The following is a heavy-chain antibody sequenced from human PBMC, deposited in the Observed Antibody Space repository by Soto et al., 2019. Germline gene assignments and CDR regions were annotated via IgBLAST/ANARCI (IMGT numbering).Heavy chain of an antibody. CDR3: ARTRSWYGNYYYGMDV. V-gene: IGHV1-69*13. Sequence: SVKVSCKASGGTFSSYATSWVRQAPGQGLEWMGGIIPIFGTANYAQKFQGRVTITADESTSTAYMELSSLRSEDTAVYYCARTRSWYGNYYYGMDVWGQGTTVTVSS. D-gene: IGHD3-10*01. CDR2: IIPIFGTA. J-gene: IGHJ6*02. CDR1: GGTFSSYA.